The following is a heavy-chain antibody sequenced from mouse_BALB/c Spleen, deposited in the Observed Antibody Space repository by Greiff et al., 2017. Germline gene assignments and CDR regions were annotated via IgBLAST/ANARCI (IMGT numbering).Heavy chain of an antibody. J-gene: IGHJ4*01. V-gene: IGHV5-6*02. D-gene: IGHD2-10*02. CDR1: GFTFSSYG. CDR3: ARRGYGNEGGMDY. CDR2: ISSGGSYT. Sequence: EVKLVESGGDLVKPGGSLKLSCAASGFTFSSYGMSWVRQTPDKRLEWVATISSGGSYTYYPDSVKGRFTISRDNAKNTLYLQMSSLKSEDTAMYYCARRGYGNEGGMDYWGQGTSVTVSS.